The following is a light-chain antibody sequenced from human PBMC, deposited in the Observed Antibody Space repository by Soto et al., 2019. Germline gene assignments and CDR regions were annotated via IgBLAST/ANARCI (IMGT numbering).Light chain of an antibody. V-gene: IGKV3-11*01. CDR2: DAS. Sequence: EIVLTQSPATLSLSPGERATLSCRASQSVSSYLACYQQKPGQAPRLLIYDASNRATGIPARFSGSGSGTDFALTISSLEPEDFAVYYCQQRSNWPSTFGGGTKVEIK. J-gene: IGKJ4*01. CDR1: QSVSSY. CDR3: QQRSNWPST.